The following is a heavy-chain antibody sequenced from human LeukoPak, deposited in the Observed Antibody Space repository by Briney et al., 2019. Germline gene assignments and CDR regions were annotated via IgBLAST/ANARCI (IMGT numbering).Heavy chain of an antibody. Sequence: SVKVSCKASGGTFSSYAISWVRQAPGQGLEWMGGIIPIFGTANYAQKFHGRVTITTDESTSTAYMELSSLRSEDTAVYYCASHGYCSGGSCYDYWGQGTLVTVSS. CDR2: IIPIFGTA. D-gene: IGHD2-15*01. J-gene: IGHJ4*02. CDR1: GGTFSSYA. V-gene: IGHV1-69*05. CDR3: ASHGYCSGGSCYDY.